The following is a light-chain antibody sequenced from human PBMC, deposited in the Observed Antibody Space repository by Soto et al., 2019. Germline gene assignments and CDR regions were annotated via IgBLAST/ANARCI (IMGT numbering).Light chain of an antibody. V-gene: IGLV1-44*01. CDR2: SNH. CDR1: SSNIGSHN. Sequence: QSVLTQPPSASGTPGQRVTISCSGSSSNIGSHNVNWYLQVPGTAPKLIMYSNHQRPSGVPDRFSGSKSGTSASLAISGLQSEYEAYYCCSAWDDSMNGVVFGGGTKVTVL. J-gene: IGLJ2*01. CDR3: SAWDDSMNGVV.